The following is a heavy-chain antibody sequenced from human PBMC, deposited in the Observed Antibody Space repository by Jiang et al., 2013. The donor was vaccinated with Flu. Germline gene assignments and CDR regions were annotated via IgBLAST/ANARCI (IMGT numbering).Heavy chain of an antibody. D-gene: IGHD3-16*02. CDR1: GYTFTSYD. J-gene: IGHJ5*02. CDR3: ARGSSRGVWGSYRQGWFDP. CDR2: MNPNSGNT. V-gene: IGHV1-8*01. Sequence: SGAEVKKPGASVKVSCKASGYTFTSYDINWVRQATGQGLEWMGWMNPNSGNTGYAQKFQGRVTMTRNTSISTAYMELSSLRSEDTAVYYCARGSSRGVWGSYRQGWFDPWGQGTLVTVSS.